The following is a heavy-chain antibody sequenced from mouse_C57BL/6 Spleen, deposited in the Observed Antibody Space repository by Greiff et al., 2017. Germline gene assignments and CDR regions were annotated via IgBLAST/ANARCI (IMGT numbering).Heavy chain of an antibody. CDR1: GFNIKDYY. J-gene: IGHJ4*01. Sequence: EVKLLESGAELVKPGASVKLSCTASGFNIKDYYMHWVKQRTEQGLEWIGRIDPEDGETKYAPKFQGKATITADTSSNTAYLQLSSLTSEDTAVYYCASDFYGSSPYYYAMDYWGQGTSVTVSS. CDR2: IDPEDGET. V-gene: IGHV14-2*01. D-gene: IGHD1-1*01. CDR3: ASDFYGSSPYYYAMDY.